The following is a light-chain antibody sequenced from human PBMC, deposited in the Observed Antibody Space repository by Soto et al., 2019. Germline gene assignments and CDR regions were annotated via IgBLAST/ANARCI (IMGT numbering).Light chain of an antibody. CDR2: EGS. CDR3: CSYAGSSTYV. Sequence: SALTQPASVSGSPGQSITISCTGTSSDVGSYNLVSWYQQHPGKAPKLMIYEGSKRPSGVSNRFSGSKSGNTASPTISGLQAEDEADYYCCSYAGSSTYVFGTGTKVTGL. J-gene: IGLJ1*01. CDR1: SSDVGSYNL. V-gene: IGLV2-23*01.